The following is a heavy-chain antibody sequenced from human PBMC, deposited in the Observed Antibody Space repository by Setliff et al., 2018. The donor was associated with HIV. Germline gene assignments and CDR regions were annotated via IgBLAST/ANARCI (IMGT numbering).Heavy chain of an antibody. CDR3: AKDGFITMIVVVISPDY. V-gene: IGHV3-23*01. D-gene: IGHD3-22*01. Sequence: GGSLRLSCAASGFTFSSYAMSWVRQAPGKGLEWVSAISGSGGSTYYADSVKGRFTISRDNSKNTLYLQMNSLRAEDTAVYYCAKDGFITMIVVVISPDYWGLGTLVTVSS. CDR1: GFTFSSYA. CDR2: ISGSGGST. J-gene: IGHJ4*02.